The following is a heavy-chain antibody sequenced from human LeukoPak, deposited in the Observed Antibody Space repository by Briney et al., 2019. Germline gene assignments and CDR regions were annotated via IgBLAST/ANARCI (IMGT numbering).Heavy chain of an antibody. CDR3: ASRIRLWDPFDY. Sequence: SETLSLTCTVSGGSISSSSYYWGWIRQPPGKGLEWIGSIYYSGSTYYNPSLKSRVTISVDTSKNQFSLKLSSVTAADTAVYYCASRIRLWDPFDYWGQGTLVTVSS. V-gene: IGHV4-39*01. CDR2: IYYSGST. CDR1: GGSISSSSYY. D-gene: IGHD5-18*01. J-gene: IGHJ4*02.